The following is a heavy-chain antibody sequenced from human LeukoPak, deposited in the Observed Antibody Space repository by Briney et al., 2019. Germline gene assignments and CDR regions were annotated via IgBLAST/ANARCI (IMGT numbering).Heavy chain of an antibody. Sequence: GGSLRLXCAASGFTFSNYGMHWVRQAPGKGLEWVAPIRYDGSNKYYADSVKGRFTISRDNSKSTLYLQMNSLRAEDTAVYYCAKKTIVGATVDAFDIWGQGTMVTVSS. J-gene: IGHJ3*02. V-gene: IGHV3-30*02. CDR2: IRYDGSNK. CDR3: AKKTIVGATVDAFDI. D-gene: IGHD1-26*01. CDR1: GFTFSNYG.